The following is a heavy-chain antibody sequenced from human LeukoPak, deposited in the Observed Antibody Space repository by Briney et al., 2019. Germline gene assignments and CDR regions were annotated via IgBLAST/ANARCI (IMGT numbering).Heavy chain of an antibody. V-gene: IGHV3-23*01. J-gene: IGHJ4*02. CDR3: ARDRNPYDSSGYRRGDDY. CDR2: ITGSGGIT. CDR1: GFTFSSYA. Sequence: GGSLRLSCAASGFTFSSYAMSWVRQAPGKGLEWVSAITGSGGITYYADSVKGRFTLSRDNSKNTLYLQMNSLRAEDTAVYYCARDRNPYDSSGYRRGDDYWGQGTLVTVSS. D-gene: IGHD3-22*01.